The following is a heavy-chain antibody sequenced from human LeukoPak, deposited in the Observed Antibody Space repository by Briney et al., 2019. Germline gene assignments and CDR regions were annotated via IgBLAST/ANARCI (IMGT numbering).Heavy chain of an antibody. Sequence: AGGSLRLSCAASGFTFSSYWMSWVRQAPGKGLEWVANIKQDGSEEYYVDSVKGRFTISRDNAKNSLYLQMNSLRAEDTAVYYCAREEGWPYYYYGMDVWGQGTTVTVSS. CDR1: GFTFSSYW. CDR2: IKQDGSEE. D-gene: IGHD2-15*01. J-gene: IGHJ6*02. CDR3: AREEGWPYYYYGMDV. V-gene: IGHV3-7*01.